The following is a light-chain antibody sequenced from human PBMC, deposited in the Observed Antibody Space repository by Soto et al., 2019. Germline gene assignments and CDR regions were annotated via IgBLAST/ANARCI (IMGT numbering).Light chain of an antibody. Sequence: EIVLTQSPATLSVSPGERAALSCRASQSVSNNLAWYQQKPGQPPRLLIFGASTRATGIPARFSGSGSEAEFALTISTLQSEDFAVYYCQQYNNWPPLTFGGGTKVEIK. CDR1: QSVSNN. J-gene: IGKJ4*01. V-gene: IGKV3D-15*01. CDR2: GAS. CDR3: QQYNNWPPLT.